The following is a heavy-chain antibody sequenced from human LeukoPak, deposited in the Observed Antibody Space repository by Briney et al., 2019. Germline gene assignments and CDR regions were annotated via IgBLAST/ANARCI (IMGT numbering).Heavy chain of an antibody. CDR2: IWYDGSNK. Sequence: GRSLRLSCAASGFTFSSYGMHWVRQAPGKGLEWVAVIWYDGSNKYYADSVKGRFTISRDNSKNTLYLQMNSLRAEDTAVYYCARDHTSSGWYNYYYYGMDVWGQGTTVTVSS. J-gene: IGHJ6*02. CDR1: GFTFSSYG. CDR3: ARDHTSSGWYNYYYYGMDV. D-gene: IGHD6-19*01. V-gene: IGHV3-33*01.